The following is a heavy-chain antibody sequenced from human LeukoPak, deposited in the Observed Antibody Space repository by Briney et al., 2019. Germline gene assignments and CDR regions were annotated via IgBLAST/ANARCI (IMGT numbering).Heavy chain of an antibody. CDR2: ISYDGSNK. CDR3: VRETDMGYCSGPRCYKGYNAMDV. J-gene: IGHJ6*02. Sequence: GGSLRLSCAASGFTFSSYAMHWVRQAPGKGLEWVAVISYDGSNKYYADSVKGRFIMSRDNSKNTLYLQMNSLRAKDTGVYHCVRETDMGYCSGPRCYKGYNAMDVWGQGTTVTVSS. CDR1: GFTFSSYA. D-gene: IGHD2-15*01. V-gene: IGHV3-30-3*01.